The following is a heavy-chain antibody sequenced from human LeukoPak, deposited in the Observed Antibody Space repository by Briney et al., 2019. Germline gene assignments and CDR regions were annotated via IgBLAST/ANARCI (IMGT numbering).Heavy chain of an antibody. Sequence: QPGGSLRLSCAASGFTFSRYWMIWVRQAPGKGLEWVADISYDGSYKNYADSVKGRFSISRDNDKKMLFLQIDSLRSEDSAVYYCVKDGPSGYFLYRVLEYWGQGTLITVSS. D-gene: IGHD6-13*01. J-gene: IGHJ4*02. CDR3: VKDGPSGYFLYRVLEY. V-gene: IGHV3-30*18. CDR1: GFTFSRYW. CDR2: ISYDGSYK.